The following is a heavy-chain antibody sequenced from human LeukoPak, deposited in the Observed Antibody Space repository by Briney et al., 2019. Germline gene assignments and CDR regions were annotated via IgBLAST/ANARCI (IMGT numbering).Heavy chain of an antibody. CDR3: AKLRYYDFWSGANPFDY. V-gene: IGHV3-23*01. CDR2: ISGSGGST. CDR1: GFTFSSYA. J-gene: IGHJ4*02. D-gene: IGHD3-3*01. Sequence: PGGSLRLSCAASGFTFSSYAMSWVRQAPGKGLEWVSAISGSGGSTYYADSVKGRFTISRDNSRNTLYLQMNSLRAEDTAVYYCAKLRYYDFWSGANPFDYWGQGTLVTVSS.